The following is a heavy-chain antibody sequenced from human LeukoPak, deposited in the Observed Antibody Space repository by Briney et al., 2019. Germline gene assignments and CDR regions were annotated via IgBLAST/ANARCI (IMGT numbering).Heavy chain of an antibody. D-gene: IGHD6-19*01. CDR3: ARGISVAGTSFDAFDI. CDR2: IYPGDSDT. Sequence: GESLKISCKGSGYSFTSYWIGWVRQLPGKGLEWMGIIYPGDSDTRYSPSFQGQVTISADKSISTAYLQWSSLKASDTAMYYCARGISVAGTSFDAFDIWGQGTMVTVSS. CDR1: GYSFTSYW. J-gene: IGHJ3*02. V-gene: IGHV5-51*01.